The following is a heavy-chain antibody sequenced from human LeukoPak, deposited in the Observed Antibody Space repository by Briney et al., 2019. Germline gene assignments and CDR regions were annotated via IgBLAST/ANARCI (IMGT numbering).Heavy chain of an antibody. Sequence: GGSLRLSCAASGFTFSSYGMHWVRQAPGKGLEWVAVISYDGSNKYYADSVKGRFTISRDNSKNTLYLQMNSLRAEDTAVYYCAKGRSVARNPYYFDYWGQGTLVTVSS. V-gene: IGHV3-30*18. CDR1: GFTFSSYG. CDR3: AKGRSVARNPYYFDY. J-gene: IGHJ4*02. D-gene: IGHD1-14*01. CDR2: ISYDGSNK.